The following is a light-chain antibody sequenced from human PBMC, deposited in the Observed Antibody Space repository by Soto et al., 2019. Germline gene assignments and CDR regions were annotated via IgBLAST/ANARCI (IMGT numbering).Light chain of an antibody. CDR2: EVS. CDR3: SSYTSSILV. Sequence: QSALTQPASVAGSPGQSITISCTGTNSDVGGYNYVSWYQQYAGKAPKLMIYEVSNRHSGVSNRFSGSKSGNTASLTISGLQAEDEDDYYCSSYTSSILVFGGGTKLTVL. J-gene: IGLJ3*02. V-gene: IGLV2-14*01. CDR1: NSDVGGYNY.